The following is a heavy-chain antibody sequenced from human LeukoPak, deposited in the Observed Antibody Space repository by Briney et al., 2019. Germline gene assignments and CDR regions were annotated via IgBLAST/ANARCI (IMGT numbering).Heavy chain of an antibody. J-gene: IGHJ6*03. D-gene: IGHD2-21*01. CDR2: LYYSGDT. V-gene: IGHV4-39*07. CDR1: GGSITYSSSY. CDR3: ARVYSGRATDFYYYYYMDV. Sequence: SETLSLTCTVSGGSITYSSSYWGWIRQPPGKGLEWIGSLYYSGDTYYNPSLKSRVTISVDTSKSQVSLKLTSVTAADTAVYYCARVYSGRATDFYYYYYMDVWGKGTAVTVSS.